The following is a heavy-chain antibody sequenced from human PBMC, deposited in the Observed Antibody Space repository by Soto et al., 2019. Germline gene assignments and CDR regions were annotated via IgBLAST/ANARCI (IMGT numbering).Heavy chain of an antibody. CDR2: IYHSGAT. V-gene: IGHV4-30-4*08. CDR1: GGSISTGDNY. CDR3: ARNGWVHL. J-gene: IGHJ4*02. Sequence: QVQLQESGPGLVKPSQTLSLTCTVSGGSISTGDNYWSWIRQPPGKGLEWIGYIYHSGATYYNPSLKSRVKMSVDTYMNPSSPTQSAVTAADTYVYCCARNGWVHLWGQGTLVTVSS. D-gene: IGHD1-26*01.